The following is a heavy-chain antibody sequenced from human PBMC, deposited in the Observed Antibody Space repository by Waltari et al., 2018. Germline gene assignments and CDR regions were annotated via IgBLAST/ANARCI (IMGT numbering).Heavy chain of an antibody. CDR1: GQSFLCYF. J-gene: IGHJ4*01. CDR3: ARYGEVPASYFFDH. CDR2: IHYSGST. D-gene: IGHD2-21*01. V-gene: IGHV4-34*01. Sequence: QVQLHQWGAGQLKPSETLSLTCAVPGQSFLCYFWSWVRQSPGKGLEWLGSIHYSGSTNYNPTLESRLSLSVDTTKKQFSLKLTSVTAADAALYFCARYGEVPASYFFDHWGQGTLVTVSS.